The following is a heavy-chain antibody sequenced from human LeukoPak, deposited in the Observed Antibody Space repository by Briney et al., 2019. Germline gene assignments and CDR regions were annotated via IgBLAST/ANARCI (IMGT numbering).Heavy chain of an antibody. V-gene: IGHV3-23*01. D-gene: IGHD3-22*01. CDR2: ISGSGTIA. J-gene: IGHJ4*02. CDR1: GFTFSTYS. Sequence: GGSLRLSCAASGFTFSTYSMHWVRQAPGKGLEWVSGISGSGTIANYADSVKGRFTISRDNSKSTLYLQMNSLRAEDTALYYCAKDYYESCDILGGYFDCWGQGSLVTVSS. CDR3: AKDYYESCDILGGYFDC.